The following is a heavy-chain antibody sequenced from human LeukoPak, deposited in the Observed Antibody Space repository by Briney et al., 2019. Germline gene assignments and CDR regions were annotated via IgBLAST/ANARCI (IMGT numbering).Heavy chain of an antibody. D-gene: IGHD5-18*01. J-gene: IGHJ4*02. Sequence: PGGSLRRSCAASGFTFSSYAMSWVRQAPGKGLEWVSAISGSGGSTYYADSVKGRFTISRDNSKNTLYLQMNSLRAEDTAVYYCARRIQLWSRPFDYWGQGTLSPSPQ. V-gene: IGHV3-23*01. CDR1: GFTFSSYA. CDR2: ISGSGGST. CDR3: ARRIQLWSRPFDY.